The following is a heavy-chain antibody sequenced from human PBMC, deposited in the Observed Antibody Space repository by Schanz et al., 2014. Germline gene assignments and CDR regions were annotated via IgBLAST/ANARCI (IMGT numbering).Heavy chain of an antibody. J-gene: IGHJ6*02. V-gene: IGHV3-23*01. CDR1: GFSFSNYA. CDR2: ISGSGGST. CDR3: AREIPMNRGDHYAMDV. Sequence: EVQLLESGGGLVQRGGSLRLSCTASGFSFSNYAMSWVRQAPGKGLEWVSVISGSGGSTYEVYSVKGRFTIARDKYKNTLYHQMNSLRVDDTVIYYCAREIPMNRGDHYAMDVWGQGTTVTVSS. D-gene: IGHD3-10*01.